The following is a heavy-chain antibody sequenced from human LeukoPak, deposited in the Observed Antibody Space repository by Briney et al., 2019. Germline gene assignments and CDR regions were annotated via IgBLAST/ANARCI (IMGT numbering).Heavy chain of an antibody. CDR3: ARGTDRGIAAAGVDY. Sequence: GASVKVSCKASGYTFTGYYMHWVRQAPGQGLEWMGWINPNSGGTNYAQKFQGRVTMTRDTSISTAYMELSRLRSDDTAVYYCARGTDRGIAAAGVDYWGQGTLVTVSS. CDR1: GYTFTGYY. J-gene: IGHJ4*02. D-gene: IGHD6-13*01. V-gene: IGHV1-2*02. CDR2: INPNSGGT.